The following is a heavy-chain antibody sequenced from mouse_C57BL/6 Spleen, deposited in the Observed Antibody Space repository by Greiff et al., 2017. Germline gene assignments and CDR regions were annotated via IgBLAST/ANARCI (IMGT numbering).Heavy chain of an antibody. CDR3: ARGLLDY. J-gene: IGHJ2*01. V-gene: IGHV1-69*01. CDR2: IDPSDSYT. Sequence: VQLQQPGAELVMPGASVKLSCKASGYTFTSYWMHWVKQRPRQGLEWIGEIDPSDSYTNYNQKFKGKSTLTVDKSSSTAYMQLSSLTSEDSAVYYCARGLLDYWGQGTTLTVSS. D-gene: IGHD6-1*01. CDR1: GYTFTSYW.